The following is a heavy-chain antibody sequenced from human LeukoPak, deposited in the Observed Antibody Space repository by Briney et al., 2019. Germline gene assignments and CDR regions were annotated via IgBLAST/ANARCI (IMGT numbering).Heavy chain of an antibody. CDR1: GFTFSSYW. CDR2: ISGSGGST. V-gene: IGHV3-23*01. Sequence: PGGSLRLSCAASGFTFSSYWMSWVRQAPGKGLEWVSAISGSGGSTYYADSVKGRFTISRDNSKNTLYLQMNSLRAEDTAVYYCAKSHIFTMIVVVNPFDAFDIWGQGTMVTVSS. J-gene: IGHJ3*02. D-gene: IGHD3-22*01. CDR3: AKSHIFTMIVVVNPFDAFDI.